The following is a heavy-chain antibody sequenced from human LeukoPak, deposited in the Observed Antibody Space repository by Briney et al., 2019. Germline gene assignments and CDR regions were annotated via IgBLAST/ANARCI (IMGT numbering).Heavy chain of an antibody. Sequence: GGSLRLSCAASGFTFGSYSMNWVRQAPGKGLEWVSYISSSSSTIYYADSVKGRFTISRDNAKNSLYLQMNSLRDEDTAVYYCARDVGDYYDSSGHLDYWGQGTLVTVSS. D-gene: IGHD3-22*01. CDR2: ISSSSSTI. CDR3: ARDVGDYYDSSGHLDY. V-gene: IGHV3-48*02. CDR1: GFTFGSYS. J-gene: IGHJ4*02.